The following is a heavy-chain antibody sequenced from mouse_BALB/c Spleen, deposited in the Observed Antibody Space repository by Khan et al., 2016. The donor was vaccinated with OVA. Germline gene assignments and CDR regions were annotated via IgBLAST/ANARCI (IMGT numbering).Heavy chain of an antibody. CDR1: GYTFTEYT. CDR2: IDPKNGVT. V-gene: IGHV1-22*01. J-gene: IGHJ4*01. CDR3: GRDAGRY. D-gene: IGHD3-3*01. Sequence: EVQLQQSGPELVKPGASVKMSCKTSGYTFTEYTLHWVKQSHGKSLEWIGVIDPKNGVTSYNQKFKGKATLTVDKSSSTAYLEFRSLTSEDSAVFDGGRDAGRYWGQGTSVTVSS.